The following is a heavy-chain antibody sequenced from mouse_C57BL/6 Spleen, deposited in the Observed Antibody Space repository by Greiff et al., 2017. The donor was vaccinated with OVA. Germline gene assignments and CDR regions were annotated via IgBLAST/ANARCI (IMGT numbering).Heavy chain of an antibody. CDR3: ARKRELYFDY. D-gene: IGHD4-1*01. CDR1: GYSITSGYY. Sequence: EVKLQESGPGLVKPSQSLSLTCSVTGYSITSGYYWNWIRQFPGNKLEWMGYISYDGSNNYNPSLKNRISITRDTSKNQFFLKLKSVTTEDTATYYCARKRELYFDYWGQGTTLTVSS. J-gene: IGHJ2*01. V-gene: IGHV3-6*01. CDR2: ISYDGSN.